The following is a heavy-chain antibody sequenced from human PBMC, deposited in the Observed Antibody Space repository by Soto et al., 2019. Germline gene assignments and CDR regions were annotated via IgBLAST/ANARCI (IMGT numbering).Heavy chain of an antibody. V-gene: IGHV3-15*01. Sequence: EVQLVESGGGLVKPGGSLRLSCAASGFTFSNAWMTWVRQAPGKGLEWVGRVKSKTDGGTIDYAAPLKDGYTISRDDSKNTLYLQRNSLKAEDTAVYYCIGTYSGSSMRFDYWGQGTLVTVSS. J-gene: IGHJ4*02. D-gene: IGHD5-12*01. CDR1: GFTFSNAW. CDR3: IGTYSGSSMRFDY. CDR2: VKSKTDGGTI.